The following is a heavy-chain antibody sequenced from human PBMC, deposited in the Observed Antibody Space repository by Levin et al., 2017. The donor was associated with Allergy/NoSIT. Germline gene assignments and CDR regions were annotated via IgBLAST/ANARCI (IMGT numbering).Heavy chain of an antibody. CDR3: ARKNFGSGGAYYGMDV. V-gene: IGHV3-23*01. J-gene: IGHJ6*02. CDR1: GFTFSSSV. CDR2: INGVGSST. D-gene: IGHD3-10*01. Sequence: GESLKISCAASGFTFSSSVMRWLRQAPGKGLEWVSTINGVGSSTFYADSVKGRFTISRDNSKNTLYLQLSSLSAEDTAVYYCARKNFGSGGAYYGMDVWGQGTTVTVSS.